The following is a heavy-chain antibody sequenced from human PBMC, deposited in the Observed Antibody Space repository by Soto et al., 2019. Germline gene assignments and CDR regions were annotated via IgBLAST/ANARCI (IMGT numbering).Heavy chain of an antibody. CDR1: GGSISSGGYY. V-gene: IGHV4-31*03. CDR3: ARGCSSTSCYISYGMDV. Sequence: TLALTCTVSGGSISSGGYYWSWIRQHPGKGLEWIGYIYYSGSTYYNPSLKSRVTISVDTSKNQFSLKLRSVTAADTAVYYCARGCSSTSCYISYGMDVWGQGTTVTVSS. D-gene: IGHD2-2*02. J-gene: IGHJ6*01. CDR2: IYYSGST.